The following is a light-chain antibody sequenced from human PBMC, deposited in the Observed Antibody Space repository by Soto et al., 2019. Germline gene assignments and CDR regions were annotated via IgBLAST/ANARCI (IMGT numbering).Light chain of an antibody. J-gene: IGLJ1*01. CDR3: CTYARNRLYV. V-gene: IGLV2-14*01. CDR1: SSDVGGYNF. Sequence: QSAPTQPASVSGSPGHSITISCTGTSSDVGGYNFVSWYQQKPGKAPKLLIYEVTHRPSGISDRFSGSKSGNMASLTISGLQDEDEASSSRCTYARNRLYVFGSGTQLTVL. CDR2: EVT.